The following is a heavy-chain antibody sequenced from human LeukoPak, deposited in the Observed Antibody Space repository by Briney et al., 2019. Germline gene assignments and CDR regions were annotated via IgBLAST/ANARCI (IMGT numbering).Heavy chain of an antibody. V-gene: IGHV4-34*09. D-gene: IGHD6-13*01. CDR1: GGSSRGYY. CDR3: ARGTYGSSYFQY. J-gene: IGHJ4*02. Sequence: PSQTLSLTCAVYGGSSRGYYWNWLWIRQSPGEGLEWIGEINDSGSPNYNPTLKSRITLSVETSKNQLSLNLASVTAADTATYYCARGTYGSSYFQYWGQGILVTVSS. CDR2: INDSGSP.